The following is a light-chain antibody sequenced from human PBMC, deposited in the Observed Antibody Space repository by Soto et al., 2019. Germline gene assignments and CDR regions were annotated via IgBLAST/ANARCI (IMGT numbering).Light chain of an antibody. J-gene: IGLJ1*01. V-gene: IGLV2-23*02. CDR3: CSYAGNSEV. Sequence: SVLAQPASVSGSPGESITITCTGTSGDVGGYNLVSWYQQHPGKAPKLMIYEVTERPSGVSNRFSGSKSGNTASLTISGLQPDDEADYYCCSYAGNSEVFGTGTKVTVL. CDR2: EVT. CDR1: SGDVGGYNL.